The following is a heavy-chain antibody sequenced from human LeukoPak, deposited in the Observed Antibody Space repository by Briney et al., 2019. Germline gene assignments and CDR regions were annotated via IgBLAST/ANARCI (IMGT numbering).Heavy chain of an antibody. CDR1: GYTFTSYG. Sequence: ASVKVSCKASGYTFTSYGISWVRQAPGQGLEWMGWISAYNGNTNYAQKLQGRVTMTTDTSTSTAYMELRSLRSDDTAVYYCARRVTYYDFWSGYCYYYGMDVWGQGTTVTVSS. D-gene: IGHD3-3*01. J-gene: IGHJ6*02. CDR3: ARRVTYYDFWSGYCYYYGMDV. V-gene: IGHV1-18*01. CDR2: ISAYNGNT.